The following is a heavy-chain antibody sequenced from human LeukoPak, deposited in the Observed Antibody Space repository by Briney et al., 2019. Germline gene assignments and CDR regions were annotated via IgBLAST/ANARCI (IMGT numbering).Heavy chain of an antibody. CDR1: GYTFSSYY. D-gene: IGHD6-19*01. Sequence: GGSLRLSCATSGYTFSSYYVSWNRQAPGKGLEWVSYSSSSGSTIYYADSVKGRLTISRDNAKNSLYLQMNSLRAEDTAVYYCAADRDISGWYEIYYYYMDVWGKGTTVTVSS. CDR3: AADRDISGWYEIYYYYMDV. V-gene: IGHV3-11*04. J-gene: IGHJ6*03. CDR2: SSSSGSTI.